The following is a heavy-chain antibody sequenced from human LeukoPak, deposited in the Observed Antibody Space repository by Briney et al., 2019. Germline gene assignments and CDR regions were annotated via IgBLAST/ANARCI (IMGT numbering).Heavy chain of an antibody. V-gene: IGHV3-48*03. CDR1: GFTFSRYE. CDR3: ASTYGSESYYPFDY. J-gene: IGHJ4*02. CDR2: ISSSGKTI. D-gene: IGHD3-10*01. Sequence: PGGSLRLSCATSGFTFSRYEMHWVRQAPGKGLEWFSRISSSGKTIYYADSVRGRFTISRDNAKKSLYLQMDSLRAEDTAIFYCASTYGSESYYPFDYWGQGTLVTVSS.